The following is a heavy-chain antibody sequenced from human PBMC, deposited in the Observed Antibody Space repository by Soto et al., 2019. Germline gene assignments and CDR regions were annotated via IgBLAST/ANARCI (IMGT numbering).Heavy chain of an antibody. D-gene: IGHD2-15*01. J-gene: IGHJ4*02. Sequence: QVQLVESRGGVVQPGRSLRLSCAASGFTISSYGMHWVRQAPGKGLEWVAVVSYDGSNKYYADSVKGRFTISRDNSKNTLYLQMNSLRAEDTAVYYCAKETYSGPLDYWGQGTLVTVSS. CDR3: AKETYSGPLDY. CDR1: GFTISSYG. V-gene: IGHV3-30*18. CDR2: VSYDGSNK.